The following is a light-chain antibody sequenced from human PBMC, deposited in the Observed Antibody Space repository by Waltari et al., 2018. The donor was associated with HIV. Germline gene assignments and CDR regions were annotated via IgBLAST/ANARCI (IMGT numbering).Light chain of an antibody. CDR3: QSTDSTASYV. J-gene: IGLJ1*01. V-gene: IGLV3-25*03. CDR1: ALPKQY. Sequence: SFELTQPPSVSVSPGQPARITCSGDALPKQYAYWYQQKPGQAPVVLIYKDTERPSGIPERFSGSSSGTTVTLTISGIQAEDEDDYYCQSTDSTASYVFGPGTKVTVL. CDR2: KDT.